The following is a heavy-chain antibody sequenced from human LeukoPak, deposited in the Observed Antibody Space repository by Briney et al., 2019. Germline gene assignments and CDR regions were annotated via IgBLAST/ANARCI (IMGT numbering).Heavy chain of an antibody. V-gene: IGHV3-53*01. D-gene: IGHD3-3*02. CDR1: DFTVDNYY. J-gene: IGHJ4*01. CDR2: ISSGGTI. CDR3: VRGYEH. Sequence: GGSLRLSCAASDFTVDNYYMSWVRQAPGKGLEWVSLISSGGTIYYADSVKGRFTISRDNSKNTLSLQMNNLRAEDSAIYHCVRGYEHWGHGTLVTVS.